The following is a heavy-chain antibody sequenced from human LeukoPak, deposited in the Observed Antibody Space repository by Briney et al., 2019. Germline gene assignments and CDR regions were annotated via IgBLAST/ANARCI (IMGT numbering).Heavy chain of an antibody. J-gene: IGHJ4*02. Sequence: TGGSLRLSCAASGFTFSSYGMHWVRQAPGKGLEWVAVISYDGSNKYYADSVKGRFTISRDNSKNTLYLQMNSLRAEDTAVYYCARTTVVTLIDYWGQGTLVTVSS. CDR3: ARTTVVTLIDY. CDR1: GFTFSSYG. CDR2: ISYDGSNK. D-gene: IGHD4-23*01. V-gene: IGHV3-30*03.